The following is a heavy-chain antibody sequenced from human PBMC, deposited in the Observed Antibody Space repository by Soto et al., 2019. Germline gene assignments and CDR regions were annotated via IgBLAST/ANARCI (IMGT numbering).Heavy chain of an antibody. CDR3: VSQGFGALHGLVDV. J-gene: IGHJ6*02. D-gene: IGHD3-10*01. CDR2: IDNNGGT. Sequence: QVQLQESGPGLVKPSETLSLTCTVSGDSVSSYKWSWIRQTPGKGLEWIGYIDNNGGTSYNPPLRRRVTMSVDTSTKQFSLRLNSVTAADTAVYYGVSQGFGALHGLVDVWGQGTTVTVSS. V-gene: IGHV4-59*08. CDR1: GDSVSSYK.